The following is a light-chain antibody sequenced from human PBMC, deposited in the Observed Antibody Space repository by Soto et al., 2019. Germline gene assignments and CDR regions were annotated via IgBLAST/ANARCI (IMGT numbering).Light chain of an antibody. CDR1: QSVSSSY. CDR3: QQYDRSPGT. V-gene: IGKV3-20*01. CDR2: GAS. Sequence: EIVSTQSPGTLSLSPGERASLSCRASQSVSSSYLAWYQQKPGQAPRLLTYGASSRATGIPDRFSGSGSGTDFTLTISRLEPEDFAVYYCQQYDRSPGTFGQGTKVEIK. J-gene: IGKJ1*01.